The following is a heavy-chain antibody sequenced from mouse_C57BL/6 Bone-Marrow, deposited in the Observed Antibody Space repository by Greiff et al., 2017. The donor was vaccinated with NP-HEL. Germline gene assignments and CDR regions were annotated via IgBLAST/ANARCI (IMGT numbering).Heavy chain of an antibody. CDR2: IWSGGST. CDR3: AREGLRRSSYWYFDV. Sequence: VKLQESGPGLVQPSQSLSITCTVSGFSLTSYGVHWVRQSPGKGLEWLGVIWSGGSTDYNAAFISRLSISKDNSKSQVFFKMNSLQADDTAIYYCAREGLRRSSYWYFDVWGTGTTVTVSS. J-gene: IGHJ1*03. V-gene: IGHV2-2*01. D-gene: IGHD2-4*01. CDR1: GFSLTSYG.